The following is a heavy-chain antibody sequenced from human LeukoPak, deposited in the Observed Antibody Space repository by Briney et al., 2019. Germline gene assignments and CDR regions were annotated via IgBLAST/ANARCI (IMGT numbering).Heavy chain of an antibody. D-gene: IGHD3/OR15-3a*01. CDR3: AKVWDWGIGSY. V-gene: IGHV3-23*01. Sequence: GGSLRLSCAASGFTFSSYAMSWVRKAPGKGLEWGSAISGSGGSTYYADSVKGRFTISRDNSKNTLYLQMNSLRAEDTAVYYCAKVWDWGIGSYWGQGTLVTVSS. CDR2: ISGSGGST. J-gene: IGHJ4*02. CDR1: GFTFSSYA.